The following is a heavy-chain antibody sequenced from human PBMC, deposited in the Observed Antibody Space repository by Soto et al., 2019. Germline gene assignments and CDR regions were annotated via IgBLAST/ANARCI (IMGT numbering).Heavy chain of an antibody. CDR3: AKDQGSYGYGSGWPLDY. CDR1: GFTLSNYG. D-gene: IGHD6-19*01. V-gene: IGHV3-30*18. CDR2: ISFDGSNK. J-gene: IGHJ4*02. Sequence: GGFLRLSCAASGFTLSNYGIHWVRQAPGKGLEWVAVISFDGSNKYYADSVKGRFTISRDNSKNTLYLQMNSLRAEDTAVYYCAKDQGSYGYGSGWPLDYWGQGTLVTVSS.